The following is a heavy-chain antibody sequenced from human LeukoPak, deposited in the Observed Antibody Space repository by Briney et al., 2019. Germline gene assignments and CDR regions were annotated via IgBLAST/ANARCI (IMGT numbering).Heavy chain of an antibody. D-gene: IGHD2-15*01. V-gene: IGHV3-30-3*01. CDR1: GFTFSSYA. CDR2: ISYDGSNK. J-gene: IGHJ5*02. Sequence: GRSLRLSCAASGFTFSSYAMHWVRQAPGKGLEWVAVISYDGSNKYYADSVKGRFTISRDNSKNTLYLQMNSLRAEDTAVYYCAREWTLKNGERYCSGGSCYYNWFDPWGQGTLVTVSS. CDR3: AREWTLKNGERYCSGGSCYYNWFDP.